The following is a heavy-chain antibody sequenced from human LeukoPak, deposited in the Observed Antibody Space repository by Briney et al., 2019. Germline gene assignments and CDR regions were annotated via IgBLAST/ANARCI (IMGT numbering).Heavy chain of an antibody. J-gene: IGHJ4*02. CDR2: IYTSGST. CDR1: GGSISSYY. V-gene: IGHV4-4*07. D-gene: IGHD3-22*01. Sequence: SQTLSLTCTVSGGSISSYYWSWIRQPAGKGLEWIGRIYTSGSTNYNPSLKSRVTMSVDTSKNQFSLKLSSVTAADTAVYYCARDPYYDSSGSHPLGGQGTLVTVSS. CDR3: ARDPYYDSSGSHPL.